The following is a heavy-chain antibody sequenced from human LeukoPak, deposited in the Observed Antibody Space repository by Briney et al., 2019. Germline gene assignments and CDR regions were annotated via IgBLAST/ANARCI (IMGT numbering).Heavy chain of an antibody. J-gene: IGHJ4*02. CDR1: GGSSSSCY. V-gene: IGHV4-4*07. CDR3: ARTLWGGSVAAAGPYYFDY. D-gene: IGHD6-13*01. CDR2: SYSSGST. Sequence: PSETLSLTCSVSGGSSSSCYGSWIRQPAGKGLDWIGRSYSSGSTNYNPSLKSRVTMSVDPSKNQFSLKLRSVAAADTAVYYCARTLWGGSVAAAGPYYFDYWGQGTLVTVSS.